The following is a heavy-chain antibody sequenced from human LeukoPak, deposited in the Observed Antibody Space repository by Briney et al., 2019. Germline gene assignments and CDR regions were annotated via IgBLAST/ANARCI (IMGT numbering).Heavy chain of an antibody. CDR3: AKDTNYYGSGSYFGY. J-gene: IGHJ4*02. Sequence: GGSLRLSCEASGFTFSSYAMHWVRQAPGKGLEWVTFIRYDGINKYYADSVKGRFTISRDNSKNTLYLQMNSLRTEDTAVYYCAKDTNYYGSGSYFGYWGQGTLVTVS. D-gene: IGHD3-10*01. V-gene: IGHV3-30*02. CDR1: GFTFSSYA. CDR2: IRYDGINK.